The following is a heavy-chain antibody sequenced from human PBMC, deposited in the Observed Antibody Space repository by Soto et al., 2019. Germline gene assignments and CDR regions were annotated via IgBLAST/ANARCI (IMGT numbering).Heavy chain of an antibody. CDR2: ISSSTSYV. V-gene: IGHV3-21*06. D-gene: IGHD2-2*01. J-gene: IGHJ5*01. CDR1: GFTFSRYG. CDR3: ARDPSEGRVGNWFES. Sequence: ESGGGLVKPGGSLRLSCAASGFTFSRYGMNWLRQAPGKGLEWVASISSSTSYVYYADSVKGRFSTSRDNAKNILYLEMYALRTEDTAVYYCARDPSEGRVGNWFESWGQGTLVTVSS.